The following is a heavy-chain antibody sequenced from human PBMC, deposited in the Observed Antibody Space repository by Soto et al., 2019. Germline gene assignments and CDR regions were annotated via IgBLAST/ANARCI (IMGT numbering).Heavy chain of an antibody. CDR1: GFTFSNYG. D-gene: IGHD3-10*01. CDR3: AKHGGLSWFDP. J-gene: IGHJ5*02. Sequence: GGSLRLSCVASGFTFSNYGMHWVRQAPGKGLEWVSAISGSGGSTYYADSVKGRFTISRDNSKNTLYLQMNSLRAEDTAVYYCAKHGGLSWFDPWGQGTLGTVSS. CDR2: ISGSGGST. V-gene: IGHV3-23*01.